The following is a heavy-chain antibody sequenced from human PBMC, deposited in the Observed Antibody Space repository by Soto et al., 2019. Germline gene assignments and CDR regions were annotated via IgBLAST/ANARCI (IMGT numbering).Heavy chain of an antibody. J-gene: IGHJ6*03. Sequence: GASVKVSCKASGGTFSSYTISWVRQAPGQGLEWMGRIIPILGIANYAQKFQGRVTITADKSTSTAYMELSSLRSEDTAVYYCARVASGITIFGVVPPHYYYYMDVWGKGTTVTVSS. CDR3: ARVASGITIFGVVPPHYYYYMDV. CDR1: GGTFSSYT. D-gene: IGHD3-3*01. V-gene: IGHV1-69*02. CDR2: IIPILGIA.